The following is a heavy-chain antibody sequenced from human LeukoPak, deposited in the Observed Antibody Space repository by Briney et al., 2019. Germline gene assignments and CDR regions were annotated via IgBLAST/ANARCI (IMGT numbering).Heavy chain of an antibody. J-gene: IGHJ4*02. Sequence: PSETLSLTCTVSGGSISSSSYYWGWIRQPPGKGLEWIGSIYYSGSTYYNPSLKSRVTISVDTSKNQFSLKLSSVTAADTAVYYRARRGATSGYWGQGTLVTVSS. CDR1: GGSISSSSYY. CDR2: IYYSGST. CDR3: ARRGATSGY. D-gene: IGHD1-26*01. V-gene: IGHV4-39*01.